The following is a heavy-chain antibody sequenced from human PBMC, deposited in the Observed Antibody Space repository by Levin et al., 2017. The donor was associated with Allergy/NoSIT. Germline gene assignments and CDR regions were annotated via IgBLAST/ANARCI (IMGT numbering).Heavy chain of an antibody. CDR3: ARHRSHQAAAGTLDY. CDR2: IFYSGST. V-gene: IGHV4-39*01. Sequence: SETLSLTCTVSGGSISSSSYYWGWIRQPPGKGLEWIGSIFYSGSTYYNLSLKSRVTISLDTSKNLFSLKVSSVTAADTAVYYCARHRSHQAAAGTLDYWGQGTLVIVSS. J-gene: IGHJ4*02. D-gene: IGHD6-13*01. CDR1: GGSISSSSYY.